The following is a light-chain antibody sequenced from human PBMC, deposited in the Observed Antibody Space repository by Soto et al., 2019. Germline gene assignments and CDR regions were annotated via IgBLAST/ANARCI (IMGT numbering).Light chain of an antibody. J-gene: IGLJ2*01. V-gene: IGLV2-11*01. CDR2: DVT. Sequence: QSALTQPRSVSGSPGQSVTISCTGTSSDVGGYNYVSWYQQHPGKVPKLMIYDVTKRPSGVPDRFSGSKSGNTASLTISGLQAEDGADYYCCSYAGSYIWVFGGGTKLTVL. CDR3: CSYAGSYIWV. CDR1: SSDVGGYNY.